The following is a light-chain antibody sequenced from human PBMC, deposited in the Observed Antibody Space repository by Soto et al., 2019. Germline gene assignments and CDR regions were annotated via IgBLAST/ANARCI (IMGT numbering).Light chain of an antibody. CDR1: SRDVGGYNY. CDR3: FSHRRGDSHV. J-gene: IGLJ1*01. Sequence: QSALTQPASVSGSPGQSITISCTGTSRDVGGYNYVSWYQQYPGKAPKPMIYGVTNRPSGVSNRFSGSKTGNTASLTISGLQAEDEAYYYCFSHRRGDSHVFGTGTKVTVL. CDR2: GVT. V-gene: IGLV2-14*01.